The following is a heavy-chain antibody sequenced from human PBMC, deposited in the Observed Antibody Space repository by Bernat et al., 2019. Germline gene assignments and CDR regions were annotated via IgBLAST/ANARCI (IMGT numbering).Heavy chain of an antibody. D-gene: IGHD6-19*01. CDR1: GFTFSSYE. Sequence: EVQLVESGGGLVQPGGSLRLSCAASGFTFSSYEMNWVRQAPGKGLGWVSYISSSGSTIYYADSVKGRFTISRDNAKNSLYLQMNSLRAEDTAVYYCARVGIAVAGTWGYYYYMDVWGKGTTVTVSS. CDR3: ARVGIAVAGTWGYYYYMDV. J-gene: IGHJ6*03. V-gene: IGHV3-48*03. CDR2: ISSSGSTI.